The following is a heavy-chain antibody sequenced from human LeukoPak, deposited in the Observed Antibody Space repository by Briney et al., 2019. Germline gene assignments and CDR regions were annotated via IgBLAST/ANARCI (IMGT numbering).Heavy chain of an antibody. CDR1: GGSISSYY. Sequence: TSETLSLTCTISGGSISSYYWSWIRQPPGKGLEWIGYIYYSGSTNYNPSLKSRVTISVDTSKNQFSLKLSSVTAADTAVYYCARSSSWPYYYYYYMDVWGKGTTVTVSS. J-gene: IGHJ6*03. CDR2: IYYSGST. D-gene: IGHD6-13*01. V-gene: IGHV4-59*12. CDR3: ARSSSWPYYYYYYMDV.